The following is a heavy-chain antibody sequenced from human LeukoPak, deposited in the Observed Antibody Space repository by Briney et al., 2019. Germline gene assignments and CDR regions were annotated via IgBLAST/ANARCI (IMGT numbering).Heavy chain of an antibody. D-gene: IGHD3-22*01. J-gene: IGHJ1*01. CDR3: ATSTSGYYYVAEYFQH. CDR1: GYTLTELS. CDR2: FDPEDGET. V-gene: IGHV1-24*01. Sequence: ASVKVSCKVSGYTLTELSMHWVRQAPGKGLEWMGGFDPEDGETIYAQKFQGRVTMTEDTSTDTAYMELSSLRSEGTAVYYCATSTSGYYYVAEYFQHWGQGTLVTVSS.